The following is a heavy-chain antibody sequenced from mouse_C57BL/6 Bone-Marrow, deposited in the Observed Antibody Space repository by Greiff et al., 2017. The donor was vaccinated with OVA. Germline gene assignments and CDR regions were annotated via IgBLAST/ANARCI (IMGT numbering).Heavy chain of an antibody. Sequence: EVQVVESGAELVKPGASVKLSCTASGFNIKDYYMHWVKQRTEQGLEWIGRIDPEDGETKYAPKFQGKATITADTSSNTAYLQLSSLTSEDTAVYYCAPITTDDYAMDYWGQGTSVTVSS. V-gene: IGHV14-2*01. CDR2: IDPEDGET. J-gene: IGHJ4*01. CDR3: APITTDDYAMDY. D-gene: IGHD1-1*01. CDR1: GFNIKDYY.